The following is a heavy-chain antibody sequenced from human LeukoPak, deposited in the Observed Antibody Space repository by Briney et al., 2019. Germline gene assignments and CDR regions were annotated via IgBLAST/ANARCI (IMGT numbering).Heavy chain of an antibody. CDR2: IYYSGST. CDR3: ARYGDHIDY. D-gene: IGHD4-17*01. CDR1: GGSVSSGSYY. Sequence: PSETLSLTCTVSGGSVSSGSYYWSWIRQPPGKGLEWIGYIYYSGSTNYNPSLKSRVTISVDTSKNQFSLKLSSVTAADTAVYYCARYGDHIDYWGQGTLVTVSS. J-gene: IGHJ4*02. V-gene: IGHV4-61*01.